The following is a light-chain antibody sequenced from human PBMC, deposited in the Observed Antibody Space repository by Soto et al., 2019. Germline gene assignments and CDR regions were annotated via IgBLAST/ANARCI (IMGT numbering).Light chain of an antibody. CDR2: SAS. CDR3: QQHTDWPLT. V-gene: IGKV3D-20*02. Sequence: ELVLTQSPGTLSLSPGERATLSCRASQSVSSAFLAWYQQKPGQAPRLLIYSASSRATGIPDRFSGSGSGTEFTLTITGLEPEDSAVYYCQQHTDWPLTFGGGTKVDIK. CDR1: QSVSSAF. J-gene: IGKJ4*01.